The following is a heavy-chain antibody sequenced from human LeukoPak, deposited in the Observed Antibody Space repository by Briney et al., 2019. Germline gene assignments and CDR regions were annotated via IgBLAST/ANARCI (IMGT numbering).Heavy chain of an antibody. CDR2: ISSSSSYI. CDR1: GFTFSSYS. D-gene: IGHD2-21*02. J-gene: IGHJ4*02. Sequence: PGGSLRLSCAASGFTFSSYSMNWVRQAPGKGLEWVSSISSSSSYIYYADSVKGRFTISRDNAKNTLYLQMNSLRAEDTAVYYCVRGGVTGQESDYWGQGTLVTVSS. V-gene: IGHV3-21*01. CDR3: VRGGVTGQESDY.